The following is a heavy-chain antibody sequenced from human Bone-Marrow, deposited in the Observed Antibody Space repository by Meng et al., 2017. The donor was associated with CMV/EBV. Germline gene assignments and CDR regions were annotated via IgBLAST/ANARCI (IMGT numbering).Heavy chain of an antibody. Sequence: GESLKISCAASGFTFRTYWMSWVRQAPGKGLEWVANIKQDGSEKYYVDSVKGRFTVSRDNAKNSLYFQMNSLRAEDTAVYYCARAGGTYETLYGMDVWRQGTTVTVSS. V-gene: IGHV3-7*01. CDR2: IKQDGSEK. CDR3: ARAGGTYETLYGMDV. J-gene: IGHJ6*01. CDR1: GFTFRTYW. D-gene: IGHD3-16*01.